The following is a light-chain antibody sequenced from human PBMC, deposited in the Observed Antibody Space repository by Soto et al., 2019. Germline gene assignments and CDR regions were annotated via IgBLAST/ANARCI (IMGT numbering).Light chain of an antibody. CDR1: SSNIGAGYD. V-gene: IGLV1-40*01. Sequence: QSVLTQPPSVSGAPGQRVTISCTGSSSNIGAGYDVHWYQQLPGTAPKLLIYGNSNRPSGVPDRFSGSKSGTSASLAITGLQAEAEADYYCQSYDSRLSVAVVFGGGTKLTVL. CDR3: QSYDSRLSVAVV. CDR2: GNS. J-gene: IGLJ2*01.